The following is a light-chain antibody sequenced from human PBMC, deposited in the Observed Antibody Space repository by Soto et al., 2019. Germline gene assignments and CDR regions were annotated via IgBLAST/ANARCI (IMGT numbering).Light chain of an antibody. CDR2: DVS. CDR3: SSYTTSSTEV. CDR1: SSDVGGYNF. Sequence: QSALTQPASVYGSPGQSIAISCTGTSSDVGGYNFVSWYQHHPGKAPKLMIYDVSNRPSGVSNRFSGSKSGNTASLTISGLQAEDEADYYCSSYTTSSTEVFGTGTKLTVL. J-gene: IGLJ1*01. V-gene: IGLV2-14*03.